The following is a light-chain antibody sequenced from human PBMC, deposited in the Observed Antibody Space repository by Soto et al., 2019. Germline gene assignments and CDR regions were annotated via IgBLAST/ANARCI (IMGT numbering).Light chain of an antibody. V-gene: IGKV3-20*01. CDR2: GAS. Sequence: EIVLTQSPGTLSSSPGERATLSCRASQSVTSNYFAWYQQKPGQPPRLLIYGASSMATGIPDRFSGSGSGTDFTLTISRLEPEDFAVYYCQQYVRSPLTFGGGTKVEIK. CDR1: QSVTSNY. J-gene: IGKJ4*01. CDR3: QQYVRSPLT.